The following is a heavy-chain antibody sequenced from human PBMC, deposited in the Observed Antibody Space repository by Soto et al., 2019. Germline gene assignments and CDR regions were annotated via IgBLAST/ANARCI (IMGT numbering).Heavy chain of an antibody. CDR1: GFTLSRSA. Sequence: GGSLSLSCAASGFTLSRSAMSWVRQAPGKGLEWVSAISGSGGSTYYADSVKRRFTISRDNSKTTLYLQLNSLRAEDTAVYYCAKDIGARPYAFAIWGQGTMVTGSS. J-gene: IGHJ3*02. CDR3: AKDIGARPYAFAI. CDR2: ISGSGGST. V-gene: IGHV3-23*01. D-gene: IGHD3-16*01.